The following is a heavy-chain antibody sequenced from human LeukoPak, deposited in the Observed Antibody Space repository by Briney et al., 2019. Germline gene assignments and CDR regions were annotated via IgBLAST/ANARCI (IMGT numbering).Heavy chain of an antibody. CDR2: IYHSGNT. CDR1: GCSISSGYY. Sequence: SETLSLTCAVSGCSISSGYYWGWIRQPPGKGLECIGSIYHSGNTYYNPSLKSRVTISVDTSRNEFSLKLSSVTAADTAVYYCARLGYSSSWHHSGAFDIWGQGTMVTVSS. D-gene: IGHD6-13*01. CDR3: ARLGYSSSWHHSGAFDI. J-gene: IGHJ3*02. V-gene: IGHV4-38-2*01.